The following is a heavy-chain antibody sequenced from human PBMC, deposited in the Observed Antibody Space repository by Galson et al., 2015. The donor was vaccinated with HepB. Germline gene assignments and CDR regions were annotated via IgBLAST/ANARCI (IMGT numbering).Heavy chain of an antibody. CDR1: GFTFSTYG. Sequence: SLRLSCAASGFTFSTYGMFWVRQAPGKGLEWVALIWYDGSNKYYGDSVKGRFTISRDNSKNTLYLQMNSLRGEDTAVYYCARDLGYSAYENYGMDVWGQGTTVTVSS. J-gene: IGHJ6*02. CDR3: ARDLGYSAYENYGMDV. V-gene: IGHV3-33*01. D-gene: IGHD5-12*01. CDR2: IWYDGSNK.